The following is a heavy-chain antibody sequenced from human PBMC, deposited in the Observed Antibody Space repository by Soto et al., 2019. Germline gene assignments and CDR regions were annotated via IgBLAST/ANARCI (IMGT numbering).Heavy chain of an antibody. CDR2: ISGSGGST. CDR3: AKAFCSSTTCYSSIFDP. Sequence: PGGSLRLSCAASGFTFSGYDMSWVRQAPGKGLEWVSTISGSGGSTYYADSVKGRFTITRDNSKNTLDPQMNSLRAEDAAVYYCAKAFCSSTTCYSSIFDPWGQGTLVTVSS. J-gene: IGHJ5*02. D-gene: IGHD2-2*01. CDR1: GFTFSGYD. V-gene: IGHV3-23*01.